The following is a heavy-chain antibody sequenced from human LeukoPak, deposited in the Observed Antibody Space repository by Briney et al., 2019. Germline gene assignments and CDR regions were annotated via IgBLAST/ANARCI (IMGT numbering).Heavy chain of an antibody. CDR2: ISSSSSTI. Sequence: GGSLRLSCAASGFTFSSYEMNWVRQAPGKGLEWVSYISSSSSTIYYADSVKGRFTISRDNAKNSLYLQMNSLRAEDTAVYYCARVLTYSSCWGRYYMDVWGKGTTVTVSS. D-gene: IGHD6-13*01. V-gene: IGHV3-48*01. CDR1: GFTFSSYE. CDR3: ARVLTYSSCWGRYYMDV. J-gene: IGHJ6*03.